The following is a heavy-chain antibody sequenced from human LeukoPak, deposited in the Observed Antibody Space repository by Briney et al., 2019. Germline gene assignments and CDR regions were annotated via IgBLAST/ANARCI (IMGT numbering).Heavy chain of an antibody. D-gene: IGHD6-13*01. Sequence: GGSLRLSCAASGFTFSRYSMNWVRQAPGKGLEWVSSISSSSSYIYYADSVKGRFTISRDNAKNSLYLQMNSLRAEDTAVYYCARGSLAAAGGGNWFDPWGQGTLVTVSS. J-gene: IGHJ5*02. CDR2: ISSSSSYI. V-gene: IGHV3-21*01. CDR3: ARGSLAAAGGGNWFDP. CDR1: GFTFSRYS.